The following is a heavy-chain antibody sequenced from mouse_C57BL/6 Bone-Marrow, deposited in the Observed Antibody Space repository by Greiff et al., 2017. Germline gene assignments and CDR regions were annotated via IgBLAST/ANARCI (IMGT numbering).Heavy chain of an antibody. CDR1: GYTFTDYY. D-gene: IGHD1-1*01. CDR3: AISKYYGSSYGYFDV. Sequence: SGPELVKPGASVKISCKASGYTFTDYYINWVKQRPGQGLEWIGWIFPGSGSTSYNEKFKGKATLTVDKSSSTAYMLLSSLTSVYSAVYFCAISKYYGSSYGYFDVWGTGTTVTVSS. J-gene: IGHJ1*03. CDR2: IFPGSGST. V-gene: IGHV1-75*01.